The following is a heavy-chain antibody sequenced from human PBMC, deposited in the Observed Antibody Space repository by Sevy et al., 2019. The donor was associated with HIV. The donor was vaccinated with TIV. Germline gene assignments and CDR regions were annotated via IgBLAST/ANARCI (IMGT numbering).Heavy chain of an antibody. CDR1: GFTFNSDW. CDR3: AIAPLVPAAADY. J-gene: IGHJ4*02. Sequence: GGSLRLSCAASGFTFNSDWMSWVRQAPGKGLEWLANIKQDGSETKYVDSVKGRFTISRDNAKNSLYLQMNSLRAEDTAVYYCAIAPLVPAAADYWGQGILVTVSS. V-gene: IGHV3-7*01. D-gene: IGHD2-2*01. CDR2: IKQDGSET.